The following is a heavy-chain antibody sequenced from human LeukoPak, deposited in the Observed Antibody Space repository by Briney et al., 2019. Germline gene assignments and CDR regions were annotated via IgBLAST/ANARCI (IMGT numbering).Heavy chain of an antibody. CDR2: NSSSRSYI. V-gene: IGHV3-21*01. CDR3: ARDGGSIVVVPAAHYYYYGMDV. CDR1: GFTFSSYS. Sequence: PGGSLRLSCAASGFTFSSYSMNWVRQAPGRGLEWVSSNSSSRSYIYYADSVKGRSTISRDNAKNSLYLQMNSLRAGDTAVYYCARDGGSIVVVPAAHYYYYGMDVWGQGTTVTVSS. J-gene: IGHJ6*02. D-gene: IGHD2-2*01.